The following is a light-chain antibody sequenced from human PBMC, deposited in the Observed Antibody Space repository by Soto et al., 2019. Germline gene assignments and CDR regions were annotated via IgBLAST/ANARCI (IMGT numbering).Light chain of an antibody. J-gene: IGKJ4*01. V-gene: IGKV1-9*01. CDR2: AAS. CDR1: QGISSY. CDR3: QQLNNYPLT. Sequence: DLQLTQSPSFLSASVGDRVTITCRASQGISSYLAWYQHKPGKAPKLLIYAASTLQSGVPSRFSGSGSGTEFTLTISSLQPEDFATYYCQQLNNYPLTFGGGTKVEIK.